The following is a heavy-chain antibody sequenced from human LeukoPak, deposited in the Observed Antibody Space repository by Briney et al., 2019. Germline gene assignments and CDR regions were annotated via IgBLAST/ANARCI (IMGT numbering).Heavy chain of an antibody. D-gene: IGHD3-10*01. J-gene: IGHJ3*02. Sequence: GGSLRLSCAASGFAFSSYAMSWVRQAPGKGLEWVSAISGSGGSTYYADSVKGRFTISRDNSKNTLYLQMNSLRAEDTAVYYCARDGRGDGVPAENAFAIWGQGTMVTVSS. V-gene: IGHV3-23*01. CDR1: GFAFSSYA. CDR2: ISGSGGST. CDR3: ARDGRGDGVPAENAFAI.